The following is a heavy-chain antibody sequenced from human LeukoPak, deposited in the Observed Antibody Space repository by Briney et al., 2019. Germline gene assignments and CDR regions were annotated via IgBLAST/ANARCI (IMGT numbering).Heavy chain of an antibody. V-gene: IGHV4-59*08. D-gene: IGHD4-23*01. CDR1: GGSMSTYY. CDR2: IYYSGST. Sequence: PSETLSLTCTVSGGSMSTYYWSWIRQPPGKGLEWIGYIYYSGSTYYNPSLKSRLTISADTSKNQFSLRLSSVTAADTAVYYCVRVDNGGNYFDYWGQGTLVTVSS. CDR3: VRVDNGGNYFDY. J-gene: IGHJ4*02.